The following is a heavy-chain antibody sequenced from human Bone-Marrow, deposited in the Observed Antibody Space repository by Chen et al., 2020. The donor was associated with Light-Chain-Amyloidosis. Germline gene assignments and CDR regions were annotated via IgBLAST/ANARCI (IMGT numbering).Heavy chain of an antibody. CDR2: IYYSGST. D-gene: IGHD3-10*01. J-gene: IGHJ4*02. Sequence: QLQLQESGTGLVNPSETLCLTCTVSGGSISSSSYYFGWLRQPPGKGLEWIGSIYYSGSTYSNPSLKGRVTISVDTSKNQFSLKLSSVTAADTAVYYCARARLNMVRGVAPYYFDYWGQGTLVTVSS. CDR3: ARARLNMVRGVAPYYFDY. CDR1: GGSISSSSYY. V-gene: IGHV4-39*07.